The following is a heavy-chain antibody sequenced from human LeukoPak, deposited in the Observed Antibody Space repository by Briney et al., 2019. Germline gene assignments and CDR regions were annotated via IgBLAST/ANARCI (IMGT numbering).Heavy chain of an antibody. CDR2: ITTIDGNT. D-gene: IGHD7-27*01. Sequence: GGSLRLSCAASGFTFSSYTMSWVRQAPGKGLEWVSTITTIDGNTYYADSVKGRFTVSRHNSKNTMYMQMNSLRAEDTAVYYCEKDGGLWVSAHWGDSWGRGTLVTVSS. CDR3: EKDGGLWVSAHWGDS. V-gene: IGHV3-23*01. J-gene: IGHJ4*02. CDR1: GFTFSSYT.